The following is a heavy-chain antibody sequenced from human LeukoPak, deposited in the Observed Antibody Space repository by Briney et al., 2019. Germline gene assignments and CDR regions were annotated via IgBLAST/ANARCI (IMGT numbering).Heavy chain of an antibody. CDR1: GGTFSSYA. CDR3: ARDYGDYATGDAFDI. D-gene: IGHD4-17*01. V-gene: IGHV1-69*04. J-gene: IGHJ3*02. Sequence: ASVKVSCKASGGTFSSYAISWVRQAPGQGLEWMGRIIPILGIANYAQKFQGRVTITADKSTSTAYMELSSLRSEDTAVYYCARDYGDYATGDAFDIWGQGTMVTVSS. CDR2: IIPILGIA.